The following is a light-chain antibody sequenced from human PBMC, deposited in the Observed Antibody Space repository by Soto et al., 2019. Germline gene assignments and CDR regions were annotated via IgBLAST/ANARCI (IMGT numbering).Light chain of an antibody. V-gene: IGKV3-15*01. CDR3: QQYNNWPYT. J-gene: IGKJ2*01. CDR1: QSVSSN. Sequence: EIVMTQSPATLSVFPGERATLSCRASQSVSSNLVWYQQKPGQPPKLLIYITFTRATGIPVRFSGSGSGTEFTLTISSLQSEDLALYYCQQYNNWPYTFCQGTKLEI. CDR2: ITF.